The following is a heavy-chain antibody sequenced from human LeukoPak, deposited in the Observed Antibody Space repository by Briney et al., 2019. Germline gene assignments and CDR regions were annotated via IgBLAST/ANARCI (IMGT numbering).Heavy chain of an antibody. V-gene: IGHV3-23*01. CDR2: TSSSDAGT. Sequence: GGSLRLSCAASGFTLSTYAMSWVRQTPGKGLGWVAATSSSDAGTYHADSVRGRFTISRDNSKNTLYLQMNSLRAEDAAVYFCAKAPVTSCRGAYCYPFDSWGQGTLVTVSS. CDR3: AKAPVTSCRGAYCYPFDS. J-gene: IGHJ4*02. D-gene: IGHD3-22*01. CDR1: GFTLSTYA.